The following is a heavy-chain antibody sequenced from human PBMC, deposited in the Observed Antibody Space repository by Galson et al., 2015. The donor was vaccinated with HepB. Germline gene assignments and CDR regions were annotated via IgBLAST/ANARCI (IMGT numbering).Heavy chain of an antibody. Sequence: SVKVSCKASGGIFSSYAISWVRQAPGQGLEWMGRIIPILGIANYAQKFQGRVTITADKSTSTAYMELSSLRSEDTAVYYCAVRGDSGWYLAGYYFDYWGQGTLVTVSS. V-gene: IGHV1-69*04. CDR2: IIPILGIA. J-gene: IGHJ4*02. CDR3: AVRGDSGWYLAGYYFDY. CDR1: GGIFSSYA. D-gene: IGHD6-19*01.